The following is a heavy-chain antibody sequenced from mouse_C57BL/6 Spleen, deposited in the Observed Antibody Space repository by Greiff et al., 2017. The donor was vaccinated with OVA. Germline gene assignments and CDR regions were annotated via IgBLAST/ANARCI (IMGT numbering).Heavy chain of an antibody. J-gene: IGHJ3*01. D-gene: IGHD3-3*01. CDR3: AREGDGAY. CDR2: ISDGGSYT. Sequence: EVHLVESGGGLVKPGGSLKLSCAASGFTFSSYAMSWVRQTPEKRLEWVATISDGGSYTYYPDNVKGRFTNSRDNAKNNLYRQMSHLKSEDTAMYYCAREGDGAYWGQGTLVTVSA. V-gene: IGHV5-4*01. CDR1: GFTFSSYA.